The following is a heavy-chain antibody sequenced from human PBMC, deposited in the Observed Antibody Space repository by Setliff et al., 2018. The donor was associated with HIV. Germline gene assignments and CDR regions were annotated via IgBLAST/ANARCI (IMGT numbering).Heavy chain of an antibody. J-gene: IGHJ4*02. D-gene: IGHD6-19*01. Sequence: PGGSLRLSCSASRFTFSNYWMSWVRQAPGKGLEWVANIKQDGSEKYYVDSVTGRFTISRDNAKNSLYLQMNSLGAEDTAVYYCARDPGSGWYVNRYLDYWGQGTLVTVS. CDR3: ARDPGSGWYVNRYLDY. CDR2: IKQDGSEK. V-gene: IGHV3-7*01. CDR1: RFTFSNYW.